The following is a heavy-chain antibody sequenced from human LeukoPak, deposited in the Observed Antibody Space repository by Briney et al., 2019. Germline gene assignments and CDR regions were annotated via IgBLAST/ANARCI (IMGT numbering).Heavy chain of an antibody. J-gene: IGHJ4*02. CDR1: GFTFSSYA. CDR3: PKGCASTSCYTSEY. Sequence: GGSLRLSCAASGFTFSSYAMSWVRQAPGRGLEWVSTISGSGDSTYYADSVQGRFTISRDNSKNTLYLQMNSLRPEDTAVYYCPKGCASTSCYTSEYWGQGTLVTVSS. D-gene: IGHD2-2*02. CDR2: ISGSGDST. V-gene: IGHV3-23*01.